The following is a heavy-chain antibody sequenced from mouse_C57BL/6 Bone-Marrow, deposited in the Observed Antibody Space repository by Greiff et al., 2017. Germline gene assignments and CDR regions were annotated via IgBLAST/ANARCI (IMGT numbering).Heavy chain of an antibody. CDR1: GYTFTSYW. V-gene: IGHV1-69*01. D-gene: IGHD1-1*01. Sequence: VQLQQPGAELVMPGASVKLSCKASGYTFTSYWMHWVKQRPGPGLEWIGEIDPSDSYTNYNQKFKGKSTLTVDKSSSTAYMQLSSLTSEDSAVXYCARDGNVFDYAMDYWGQGTSVTVSS. CDR2: IDPSDSYT. J-gene: IGHJ4*01. CDR3: ARDGNVFDYAMDY.